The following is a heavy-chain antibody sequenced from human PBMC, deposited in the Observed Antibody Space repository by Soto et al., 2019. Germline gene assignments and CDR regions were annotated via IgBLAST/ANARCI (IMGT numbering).Heavy chain of an antibody. J-gene: IGHJ6*02. CDR1: GYSMTSYW. CDR2: IYPGDSDT. V-gene: IGHV5-51*01. D-gene: IGHD6-13*01. Sequence: EALKIYRKGSGYSMTSYWLDCVRQMTGKGLEWMGIIYPGDSDTRYSPSFQGQVTISADKSISTAYLQWSSLKASDTAMYYCARPRSSSRNYYGMDVWGQGTTVTVS. CDR3: ARPRSSSRNYYGMDV.